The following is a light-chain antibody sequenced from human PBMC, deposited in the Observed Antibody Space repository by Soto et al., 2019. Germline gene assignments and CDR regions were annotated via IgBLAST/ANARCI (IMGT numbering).Light chain of an antibody. CDR1: SSDVGGYDY. Sequence: QSALTQPPFASGSPGQSVTISCTGTSSDVGGYDYVSWYQQHPGKAPKLMIYEVSKRPSGVPHRFSGSKSGNTASLTDSGLQAEDEADYYCSSYGGSDNLVFGGGTKLTVL. CDR2: EVS. V-gene: IGLV2-8*01. J-gene: IGLJ2*01. CDR3: SSYGGSDNLV.